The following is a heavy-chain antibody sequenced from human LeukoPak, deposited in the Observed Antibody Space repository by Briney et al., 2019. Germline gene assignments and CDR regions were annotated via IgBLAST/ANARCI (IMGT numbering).Heavy chain of an antibody. J-gene: IGHJ5*02. CDR3: ARDLDIVVVPAATNAGFNWFDP. CDR1: GFTFSSYA. V-gene: IGHV3-30*04. Sequence: GRSLRLSCAASGFTFSSYAMHWVRQAPGKGLEWVAVISYDGSNKYYADSVKGRFTISRDNSKNTLCLQMNSLRAEDTAVYYCARDLDIVVVPAATNAGFNWFDPWGQGTLVTVSS. D-gene: IGHD2-2*01. CDR2: ISYDGSNK.